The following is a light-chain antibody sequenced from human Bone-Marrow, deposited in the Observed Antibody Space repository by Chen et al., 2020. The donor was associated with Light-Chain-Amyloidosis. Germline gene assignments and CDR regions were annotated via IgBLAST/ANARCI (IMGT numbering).Light chain of an antibody. V-gene: IGKV1-5*03. CDR2: KAS. CDR3: QQRSNWPPWT. CDR1: QSISSW. J-gene: IGKJ1*01. Sequence: DIQMTQSPSTLSASVGDRVTITCRASQSISSWLAWYQQKPGKAPKLLIYKASSLESGVPSRFSGSGSGTDFTLTISSREPEDCAVYYCQQRSNWPPWTFGQGTKVEIK.